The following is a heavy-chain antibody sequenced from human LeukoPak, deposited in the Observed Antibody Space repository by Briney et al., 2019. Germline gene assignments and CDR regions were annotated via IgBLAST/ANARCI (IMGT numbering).Heavy chain of an antibody. D-gene: IGHD2-15*01. CDR1: GGSTSSSSYY. V-gene: IGHV4-39*01. CDR2: IYYSGST. CDR3: ARIDGGSE. Sequence: PSETLSLTCTVSGGSTSSSSYYWGWIRQAPGKGLEWIGSIYYSGSTYYSPPPKSRVTISGDTSKNQFSLKLSSVTAADTAVYYCARIDGGSEWGQGTLVTAAS. J-gene: IGHJ4*02.